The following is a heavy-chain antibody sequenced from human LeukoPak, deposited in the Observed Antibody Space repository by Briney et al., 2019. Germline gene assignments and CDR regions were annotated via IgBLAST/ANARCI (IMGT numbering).Heavy chain of an antibody. J-gene: IGHJ6*02. D-gene: IGHD3-16*01. CDR2: IYPGDSDT. CDR1: GYTFTRYW. CDR3: ASSRTPLGVLDRGPWSRERTYYYYGMDV. Sequence: TRGASLKISCKGSGYTFTRYWIGWVRQLPGKGLEWMGIIYPGDSDTRYSPSFQGQVTISADKSINTAYLQWSSLKASDTAIYYSASSRTPLGVLDRGPWSRERTYYYYGMDVWGQGTTVTVSS. V-gene: IGHV5-51*01.